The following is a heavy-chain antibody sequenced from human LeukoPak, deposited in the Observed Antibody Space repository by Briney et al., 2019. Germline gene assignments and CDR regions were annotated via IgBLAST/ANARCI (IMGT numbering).Heavy chain of an antibody. J-gene: IGHJ3*02. V-gene: IGHV4-39*01. Sequence: SETLSLTCTVSGGSISSSSYYWGWIRQPPGKGLEWIGSIYYSGSTYYNPSLKSRVTISVDTSKNQFSLKLSSLTAADTAVYYCARQESIVVVVAATPASSAFDIWGQGTMVTVSS. CDR3: ARQESIVVVVAATPASSAFDI. CDR1: GGSISSSSYY. D-gene: IGHD2-15*01. CDR2: IYYSGST.